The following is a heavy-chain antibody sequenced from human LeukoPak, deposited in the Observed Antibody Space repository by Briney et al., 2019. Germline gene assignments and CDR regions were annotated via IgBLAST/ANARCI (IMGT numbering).Heavy chain of an antibody. CDR3: ASSIAAAGTDYYYYYMDV. V-gene: IGHV4-39*07. CDR1: GGSISSTSYY. J-gene: IGHJ6*03. D-gene: IGHD6-13*01. CDR2: IYYSGST. Sequence: SETLSLTCTVPGGSISSTSYYWGWIRQPPGKGLEWIGSIYYSGSTYYNPSLKSRVTISVDTSKNQFSLKLSSVTAADTAVYYCASSIAAAGTDYYYYYMDVWGKGTTVTISS.